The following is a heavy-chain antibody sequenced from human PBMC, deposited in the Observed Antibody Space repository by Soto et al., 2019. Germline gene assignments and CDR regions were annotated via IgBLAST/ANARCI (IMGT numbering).Heavy chain of an antibody. V-gene: IGHV2-26*01. CDR2: ILSDVEQ. Sequence: QVTLKKSGPVLVQATETLTLTCNVSGFSLTNVQKGVAWVHQPPGKALEWLAHILSDVEQSYKSSLKKRLTISQDTSKRQVVLVMTNVEPVDTATYYCARISGRFGASHFDFWGQGSAVIVSS. CDR3: ARISGRFGASHFDF. J-gene: IGHJ4*02. CDR1: GFSLTNVQKG. D-gene: IGHD3-10*01.